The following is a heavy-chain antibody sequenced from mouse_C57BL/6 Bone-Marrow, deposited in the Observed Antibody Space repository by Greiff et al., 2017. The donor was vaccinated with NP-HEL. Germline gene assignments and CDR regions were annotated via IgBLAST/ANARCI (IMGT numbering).Heavy chain of an antibody. V-gene: IGHV2-2*01. Sequence: QVQLQQSGPGLVPPSQSLSITCTVSGFSLTSYGVHWVRQSPGKGLEWLGVIWSGGSTDYNAAFISRLSISKDNSKSQGFLKMNSLQADDAAIYCCSSLLWLRRAMDYWGQGTSVTVSS. CDR1: GFSLTSYG. CDR2: IWSGGST. D-gene: IGHD2-2*01. J-gene: IGHJ4*01. CDR3: SSLLWLRRAMDY.